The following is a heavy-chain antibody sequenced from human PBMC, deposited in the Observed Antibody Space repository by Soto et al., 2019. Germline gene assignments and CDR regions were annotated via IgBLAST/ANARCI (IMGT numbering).Heavy chain of an antibody. D-gene: IGHD2-21*01. CDR3: ARALRDSPGWFDP. CDR1: GDSITNYY. Sequence: PSETLSLTCTVSGDSITNYYWTWIRQPPGKGLEWIGYIYHSGSTYYNPSLKSRVTISVDRSKNQFSLKLSSVTAADTAVYYCARALRDSPGWFDPWGQGTLVTVSS. V-gene: IGHV4-59*12. J-gene: IGHJ5*02. CDR2: IYHSGST.